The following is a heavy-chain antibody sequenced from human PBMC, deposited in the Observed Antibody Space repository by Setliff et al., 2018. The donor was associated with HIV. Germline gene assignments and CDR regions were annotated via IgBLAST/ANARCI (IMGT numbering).Heavy chain of an antibody. CDR2: ISAYNGNT. J-gene: IGHJ3*02. CDR3: ATVSHTNVAAHDAFDI. CDR1: GYTFTSYG. V-gene: IGHV1-18*01. D-gene: IGHD6-19*01. Sequence: ASVKVSCKASGYTFTSYGISWVRQAPGQGLEWMGWISAYNGNTNYAQKLQGRVTMTTDTSTSTAYMELSSLRSEDTAVYYCATVSHTNVAAHDAFDIWGQGTMVTVSS.